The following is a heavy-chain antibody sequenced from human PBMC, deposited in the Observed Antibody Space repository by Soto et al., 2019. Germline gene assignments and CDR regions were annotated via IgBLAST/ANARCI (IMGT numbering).Heavy chain of an antibody. Sequence: GSLRLSCAASVFTFSSYSMNWVRQAPGKGLEWVSSISSSSSYIYYADSVKGRFTISRDNAKNSLYLQMNSLRAEDTAVYYCARDRFGVVPDWFDPWGQGTLVTVSS. V-gene: IGHV3-21*01. CDR3: ARDRFGVVPDWFDP. CDR2: ISSSSSYI. CDR1: VFTFSSYS. J-gene: IGHJ5*02. D-gene: IGHD3-3*01.